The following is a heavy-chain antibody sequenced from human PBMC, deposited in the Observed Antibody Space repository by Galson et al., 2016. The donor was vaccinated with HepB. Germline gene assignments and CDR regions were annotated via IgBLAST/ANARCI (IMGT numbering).Heavy chain of an antibody. CDR1: GFTFSRYA. Sequence: SLRLSCAASGFTFSRYAMNCARQAPRHRLEWVSYISSSGPTIYYADSVKCRFPISRDNAKNSLYLQMNSLRAEDTAVYYCAREPVRLDDPLTGPPKNPDYWGQGTLVTVSS. CDR2: ISSSGPTI. J-gene: IGHJ4*02. V-gene: IGHV3-48*03. D-gene: IGHD3-9*01. CDR3: AREPVRLDDPLTGPPKNPDY.